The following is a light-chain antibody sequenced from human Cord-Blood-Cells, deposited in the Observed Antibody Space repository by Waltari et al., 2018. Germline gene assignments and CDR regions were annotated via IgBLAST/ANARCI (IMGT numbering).Light chain of an antibody. CDR2: AAS. Sequence: AIRMTQSPSSLSASTGARVTITCRASQGISSYLAWYQQKPGKAPKLLIYAASTLQSGVPSRFSGSGSVTDFTLTISCLQSEDFATYYCQQYYSYPYTFGQGTKLEIK. V-gene: IGKV1-8*01. CDR3: QQYYSYPYT. CDR1: QGISSY. J-gene: IGKJ2*01.